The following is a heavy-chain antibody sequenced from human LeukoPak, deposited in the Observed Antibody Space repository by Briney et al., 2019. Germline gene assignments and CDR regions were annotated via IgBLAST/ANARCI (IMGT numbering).Heavy chain of an antibody. CDR3: ARDRGRDGYNLDNWFDP. J-gene: IGHJ5*02. Sequence: TSETLSLTCTVSGGSISSSSYYWGWIRQPPGKGLEWIGSIYYSGSTYYNPSLKSRVTISVDTSKNQFSLKLSSVTAADTAVYYCARDRGRDGYNLDNWFDPWGQGTLVTVSS. CDR1: GGSISSSSYY. D-gene: IGHD5-24*01. V-gene: IGHV4-39*07. CDR2: IYYSGST.